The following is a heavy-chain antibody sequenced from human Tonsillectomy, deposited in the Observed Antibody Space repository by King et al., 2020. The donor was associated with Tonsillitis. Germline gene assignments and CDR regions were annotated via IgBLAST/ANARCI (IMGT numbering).Heavy chain of an antibody. CDR2: ISCNSGTI. D-gene: IGHD3-22*01. J-gene: IGHJ4*02. V-gene: IGHV3-9*01. CDR3: TKDPDYYDSSTS. Sequence: VQLVESGGALVQPGRSLRLSCAASGFSFDDYAMHWVRQAPGKGLEWGSGISCNSGTIGYADSVKGRFTIPRDNAKNSLYLQMNSLRAEDTALYYCTKDPDYYDSSTSWGQGTLVTVSS. CDR1: GFSFDDYA.